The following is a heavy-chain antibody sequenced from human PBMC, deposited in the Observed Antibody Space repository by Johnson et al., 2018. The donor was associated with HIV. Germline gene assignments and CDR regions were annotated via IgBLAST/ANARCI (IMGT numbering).Heavy chain of an antibody. J-gene: IGHJ3*02. CDR1: GFTFSNYA. CDR2: ISYDGSNK. V-gene: IGHV3-30*04. D-gene: IGHD2-8*01. Sequence: QMQLVESGGGVVQPGRSLRLSCAASGFTFSNYAMHWVRQAPGRGLEWVAVISYDGSNKNYADSVKGRFTISRDNSKNTLYLQLNNLRAEDTAVSYCARGAFLKVYVSDDAFDIWGQGTMVTVSS. CDR3: ARGAFLKVYVSDDAFDI.